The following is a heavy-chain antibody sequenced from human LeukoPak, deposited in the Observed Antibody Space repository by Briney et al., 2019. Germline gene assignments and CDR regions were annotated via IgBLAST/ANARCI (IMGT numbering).Heavy chain of an antibody. J-gene: IGHJ5*02. CDR1: GGSISSSSYY. CDR3: ARSKEYSTTWYGVLDP. Sequence: SETLSLTCTVSGGSISSSSYYWGWIRQPPGKGLEWIGSIYYSGSTFYNPSLKSRVTISVDTSRNQFSLKLSSVTAADTAVYYCARSKEYSTTWYGVLDPWGQGTLVTVSS. D-gene: IGHD6-13*01. CDR2: IYYSGST. V-gene: IGHV4-39*07.